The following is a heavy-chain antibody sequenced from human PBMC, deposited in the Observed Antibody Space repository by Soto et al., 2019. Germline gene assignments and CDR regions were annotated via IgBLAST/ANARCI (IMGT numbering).Heavy chain of an antibody. V-gene: IGHV4-34*01. Sequence: SETLSLTCAVYGGSFSGYYWSWIRQPPGKGLEWIGEINHSGSTYYNPSLKSRVTISVDTSKNQFSLKLSSVTAADTAVYYCARRLFYSNWFDPWGQGTLVTVSS. CDR1: GGSFSGYY. D-gene: IGHD4-4*01. J-gene: IGHJ5*02. CDR2: INHSGST. CDR3: ARRLFYSNWFDP.